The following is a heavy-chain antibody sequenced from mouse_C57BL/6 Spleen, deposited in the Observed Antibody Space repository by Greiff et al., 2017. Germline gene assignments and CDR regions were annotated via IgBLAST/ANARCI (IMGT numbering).Heavy chain of an antibody. V-gene: IGHV1-64*01. CDR1: GFNIKDYY. J-gene: IGHJ4*01. CDR3: AGYYSNSMDY. D-gene: IGHD2-5*01. Sequence: QVQLQQSGAELVKPGASVKLSCTASGFNIKDYYMHWVKQRPGQGLEWIGMIHPNSGSTNYNEKFKSKATLSVDKSSSTAYMQLSSLTSEDSAVYYCAGYYSNSMDYWGQGTSVTVSS. CDR2: IHPNSGST.